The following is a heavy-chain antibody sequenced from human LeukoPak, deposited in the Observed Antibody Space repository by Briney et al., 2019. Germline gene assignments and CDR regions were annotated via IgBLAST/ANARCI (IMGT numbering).Heavy chain of an antibody. D-gene: IGHD4-17*01. CDR1: GGSISSYY. J-gene: IGHJ3*01. V-gene: IGHV4-39*01. Sequence: SKTLSLICTVSGGSISSYYWGWIRQPPGKGLEWIGSIYYSGSTYNNPSLKSRVTIFVDTSKNQFSLKLSSVTATDTAVYYCARTYGDYDDAFDVWGQGTMITVSS. CDR2: IYYSGST. CDR3: ARTYGDYDDAFDV.